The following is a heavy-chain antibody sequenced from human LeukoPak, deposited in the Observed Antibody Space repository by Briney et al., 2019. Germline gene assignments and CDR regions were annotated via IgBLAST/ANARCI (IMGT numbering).Heavy chain of an antibody. D-gene: IGHD6-13*01. Sequence: GGSLRLSCAGSGFIFSNYWMHWVRQAPGKGLVWVSRIKSDGTTTYYADSVRGRFTVSRDNAKNSLYLQMNSLRAEDMALYYCAKEIKGRKGIAAAGLDYWGQGTLVTVSS. CDR1: GFIFSNYW. CDR3: AKEIKGRKGIAAAGLDY. J-gene: IGHJ4*02. CDR2: IKSDGTTT. V-gene: IGHV3-74*01.